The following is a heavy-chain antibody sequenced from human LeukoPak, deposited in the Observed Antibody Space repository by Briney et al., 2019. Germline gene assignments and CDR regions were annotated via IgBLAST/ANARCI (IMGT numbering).Heavy chain of an antibody. V-gene: IGHV4-34*01. Sequence: PSETLSLTCAVYGVSFSGYYWSWIRQPPGKGLEWIGEINHSGSTNYNPSLKSRVTISVDTSKNQFSLKLSSVTAADTAVYYCARETTVVDYGMDVWGQGTTVTVSS. CDR1: GVSFSGYY. D-gene: IGHD4-11*01. J-gene: IGHJ6*02. CDR2: INHSGST. CDR3: ARETTVVDYGMDV.